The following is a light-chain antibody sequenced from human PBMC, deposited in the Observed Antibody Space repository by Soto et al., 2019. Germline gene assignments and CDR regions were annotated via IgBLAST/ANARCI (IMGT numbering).Light chain of an antibody. CDR1: RSISDW. V-gene: IGKV1-5*01. Sequence: DIQMTQSPSSLSPSVGDRVTITCRASRSISDWLAWYQQKPGKAPELLIYDASSLESGVPSRFSGSGSGAEFSLTISSLQPDDFATYYCQQYNSYRAFGQGTKVDIK. CDR2: DAS. J-gene: IGKJ1*01. CDR3: QQYNSYRA.